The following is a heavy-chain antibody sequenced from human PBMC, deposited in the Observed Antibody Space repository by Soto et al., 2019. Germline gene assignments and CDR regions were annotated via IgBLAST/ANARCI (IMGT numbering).Heavy chain of an antibody. Sequence: QVQLVQSGGGVVQPGGSLSLSGAASGFTFSTYGLHWVRQPPGKGLGWVAVIWNDGRKIYYPDSVKGRFTISRDNSKSTLYLQMNSLRAEDTAVYYCARPLEQHQLGFGMDVWGQGSPVTVSS. J-gene: IGHJ6*01. CDR1: GFTFSTYG. CDR2: IWNDGRKI. CDR3: ARPLEQHQLGFGMDV. V-gene: IGHV3-33*01. D-gene: IGHD6-13*01.